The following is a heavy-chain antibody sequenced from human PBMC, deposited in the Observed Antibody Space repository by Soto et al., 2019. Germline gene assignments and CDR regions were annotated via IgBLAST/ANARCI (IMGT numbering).Heavy chain of an antibody. CDR2: ISSSSSTI. CDR1: EFTFSSYT. J-gene: IGHJ4*02. CDR3: ARDLNYGLFDY. V-gene: IGHV3-48*01. Sequence: PGRPLRHSCAASEFTFSSYTMNWVRQAPGKGLEWVSYISSSSSTIYYADSVKGRFTISRDNAKNSLYLQMNSLRAEDTAVYYCARDLNYGLFDYWGPGIQVTVSS. D-gene: IGHD4-17*01.